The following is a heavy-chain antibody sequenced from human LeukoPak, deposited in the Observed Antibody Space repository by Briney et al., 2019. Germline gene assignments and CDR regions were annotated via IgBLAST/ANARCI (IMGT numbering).Heavy chain of an antibody. Sequence: PSETLSLTCTVSGGSISSSSYYWGWIRQPPGKGLEWIVSIYYSGSTYYNPSLKSRVTISVDTSKNQFSLKLSSVTAADTAVYYCARAGYDWDAFDIWGQGTMVTVSS. V-gene: IGHV4-39*07. J-gene: IGHJ3*02. CDR2: IYYSGST. CDR3: ARAGYDWDAFDI. D-gene: IGHD5-12*01. CDR1: GGSISSSSYY.